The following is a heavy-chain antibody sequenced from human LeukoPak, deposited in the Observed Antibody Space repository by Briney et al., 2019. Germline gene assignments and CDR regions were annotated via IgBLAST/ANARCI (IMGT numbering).Heavy chain of an antibody. CDR1: GFTFSSYS. J-gene: IGHJ4*02. CDR2: ISSSSSYI. CDR3: ARDSPIVATTFDY. D-gene: IGHD5-12*01. V-gene: IGHV3-21*01. Sequence: SGGSLRLSCAASGFTFSSYSMNWVRQAPGKGLEWVSSISSSSSYIYYADSVKGRFTISRDNAKNSLYLQMNSLRAEDTAVYYRARDSPIVATTFDYWGQGTLVTVSS.